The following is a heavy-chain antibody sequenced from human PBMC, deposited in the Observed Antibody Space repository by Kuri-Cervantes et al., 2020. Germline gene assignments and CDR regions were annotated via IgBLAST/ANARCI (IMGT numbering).Heavy chain of an antibody. CDR1: GGSISSGGYP. Sequence: SETLSLTCAVSGGSISSGGYPWSWIRQPPGKGLEWIGYIYHSGSTYYNPSLKSRVTISVDRSKNQFSLKLSSVTAADTAVYYCARDPELDYDYVWGSYRYYYYYGMDVWGQGTTVPSP. V-gene: IGHV4-30-2*01. J-gene: IGHJ6*02. CDR3: ARDPELDYDYVWGSYRYYYYYGMDV. CDR2: IYHSGST. D-gene: IGHD3-16*02.